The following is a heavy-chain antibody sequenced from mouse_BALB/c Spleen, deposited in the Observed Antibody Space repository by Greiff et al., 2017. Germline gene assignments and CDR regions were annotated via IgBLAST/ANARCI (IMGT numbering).Heavy chain of an antibody. CDR2: IDPENGDT. D-gene: IGHD1-2*01. J-gene: IGHJ2*01. CDR3: TANVDY. V-gene: IGHV14-4*02. CDR1: GFNIKDYY. Sequence: VQLQQSGAGLVRSGASVKLSCTASGFNIKDYYMHWVKQRPEQGLEWIGWIDPENGDTEYAAKFQGKATMTAYTTSNTAYLQLSRLTSEDTAVYYGTANVDYWGQGTTLTVSA.